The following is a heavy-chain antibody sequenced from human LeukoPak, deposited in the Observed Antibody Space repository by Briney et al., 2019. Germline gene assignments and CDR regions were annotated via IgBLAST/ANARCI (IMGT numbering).Heavy chain of an antibody. V-gene: IGHV3-30-3*01. Sequence: GGSQRLSCAASGFTFSSYAMHWVRQAPGKGLEWVAVISYDGSNKYYADSVKGRFTISRDNSKNTLYLQMNSLRAEDTAVYYCARAFVDFWSGYSSNYGMDVWGQGTTVTVSS. CDR1: GFTFSSYA. J-gene: IGHJ6*02. CDR2: ISYDGSNK. CDR3: ARAFVDFWSGYSSNYGMDV. D-gene: IGHD3-3*01.